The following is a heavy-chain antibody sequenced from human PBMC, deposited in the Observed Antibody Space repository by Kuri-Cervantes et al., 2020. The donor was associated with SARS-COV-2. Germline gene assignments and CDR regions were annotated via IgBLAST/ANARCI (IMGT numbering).Heavy chain of an antibody. CDR3: GRRHCTRTNCYRGGMDV. D-gene: IGHD2-2*01. Sequence: KVSCKGSGYTFSSYWIGWVRQMPGKGLEWMGIIYPGDSNTRYSPSFQGHVTISADKSISTAYLQWSSLKASDTAMYYCGRRHCTRTNCYRGGMDVWGQGTTVTVSS. V-gene: IGHV5-51*01. CDR2: IYPGDSNT. J-gene: IGHJ6*02. CDR1: GYTFSSYW.